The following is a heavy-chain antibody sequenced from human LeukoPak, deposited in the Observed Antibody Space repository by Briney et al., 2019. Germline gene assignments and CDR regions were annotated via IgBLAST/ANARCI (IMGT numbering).Heavy chain of an antibody. CDR2: IYYSGST. Sequence: SETLSLTCAVYGGSFSSYYWGWIRQPPGKGLEWIGSIYYSGSTYYNPSLKSRVTISVDTSKNQFSLKLSSVTAADTAVYYCARGTSDFWSGRSDYWGQGTLVTVSS. D-gene: IGHD3-3*01. V-gene: IGHV4-39*07. CDR1: GGSFSSYY. CDR3: ARGTSDFWSGRSDY. J-gene: IGHJ4*02.